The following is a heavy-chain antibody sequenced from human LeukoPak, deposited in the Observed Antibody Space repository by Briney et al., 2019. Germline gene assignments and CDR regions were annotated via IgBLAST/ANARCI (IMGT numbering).Heavy chain of an antibody. CDR2: INPNSGGT. CDR3: ARGNSSWYPSYYYYMDV. D-gene: IGHD6-13*01. CDR1: GYTFTGYY. J-gene: IGHJ6*03. Sequence: ASVKVSCKASGYTFTGYYMHWVRQAPGQGLEWMGWINPNSGGTNYAQKFQGRVTMTRNTSISTAYMELSSLRSEDTAVYYCARGNSSWYPSYYYYMDVWGKGTTVTISS. V-gene: IGHV1-2*02.